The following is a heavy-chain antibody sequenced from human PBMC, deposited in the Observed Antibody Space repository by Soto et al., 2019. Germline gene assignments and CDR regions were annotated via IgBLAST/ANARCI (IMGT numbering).Heavy chain of an antibody. CDR1: GFTFNNYG. V-gene: IGHV3-30*18. CDR3: AKDQALAASHEID. Sequence: QVQLVESGGGVVQPGRSLRLSCAASGFTFNNYGIHWVRQAPGKGLEWVAAISNDGSDKYYGDSVKGRLAISRDNSRNTVYLQMNSLRTEDTAMYYCAKDQALAASHEIDWGQGTMVTVSS. J-gene: IGHJ3*01. D-gene: IGHD3-16*01. CDR2: ISNDGSDK.